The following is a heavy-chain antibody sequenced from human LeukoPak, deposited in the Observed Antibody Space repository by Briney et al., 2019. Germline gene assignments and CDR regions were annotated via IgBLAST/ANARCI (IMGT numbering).Heavy chain of an antibody. J-gene: IGHJ4*02. D-gene: IGHD2-2*01. CDR1: GFTFSSYG. V-gene: IGHV3-30*02. CDR3: AKDGVPAALSAYYFDY. Sequence: PGGSLRLSCAASGFTFSSYGMHWVRQAPGKGLEWVAFIRYDGSNKYYADSMKGRFTISRDNSKNTLYLQMNSLRAEDTAVYYCAKDGVPAALSAYYFDYWGQGTLVTVSS. CDR2: IRYDGSNK.